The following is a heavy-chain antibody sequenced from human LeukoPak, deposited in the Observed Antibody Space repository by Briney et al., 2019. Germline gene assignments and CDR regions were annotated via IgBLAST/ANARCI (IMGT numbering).Heavy chain of an antibody. CDR3: ARQGAGGRAFDI. V-gene: IGHV4-39*01. CDR1: MAPSAVVFTT. J-gene: IGHJ3*02. Sequence: SETLSSPALSLMAPSAVVFTTGAGSASPGKGLEWIGIIYYSGSTYYNPSLKSRVTISVETSKNQVSLRLSSVTAADTAVYYCARQGAGGRAFDIWGQGTMVTVS. CDR2: IYYSGST. D-gene: IGHD6-19*01.